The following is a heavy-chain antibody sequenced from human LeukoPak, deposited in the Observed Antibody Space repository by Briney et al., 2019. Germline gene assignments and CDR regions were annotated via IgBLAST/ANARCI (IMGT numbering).Heavy chain of an antibody. J-gene: IGHJ6*03. D-gene: IGHD6-13*01. CDR2: IYSGGTT. CDR3: ARDIGSSWYSDYYYYMDV. Sequence: PGGSLRLSCAVSGFIVTGNYMTWVRLAPGKGLEWVSTIYSGGTTFYTDSVRGRFTISRDNAKNSLYLQMNSLRAEDTAVYYCARDIGSSWYSDYYYYMDVWGKGTTVAVSS. CDR1: GFIVTGNY. V-gene: IGHV3-66*01.